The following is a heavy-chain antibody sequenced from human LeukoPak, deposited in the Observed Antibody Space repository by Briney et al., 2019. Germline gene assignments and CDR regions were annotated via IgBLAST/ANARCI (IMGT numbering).Heavy chain of an antibody. V-gene: IGHV3-33*01. D-gene: IGHD3-10*01. Sequence: PGGSLRLSCAASGFTFSDYGIHWVRQAPGKGLEWVAVIWSDGSNKYYADSVKGRFTISRDNSKKTLYLQMNSLRVDDTAVYYCVRASGSFDYWGQGTLVTVSS. CDR2: IWSDGSNK. CDR1: GFTFSDYG. CDR3: VRASGSFDY. J-gene: IGHJ4*02.